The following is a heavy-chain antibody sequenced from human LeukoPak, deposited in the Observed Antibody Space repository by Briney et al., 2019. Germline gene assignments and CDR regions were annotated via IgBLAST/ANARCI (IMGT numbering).Heavy chain of an antibody. CDR2: ISYDGSNK. Sequence: PGGSLRLSCAGSRFTFSSYGMHWVRQAPGKGLEWVAVISYDGSNKYYADSVKGRFTISRDNSKNTLYLQMNSLRAEDTAVYYCATRSGWYNRSFDYWGQGTLVTVSS. J-gene: IGHJ4*02. CDR3: ATRSGWYNRSFDY. CDR1: RFTFSSYG. D-gene: IGHD6-19*01. V-gene: IGHV3-30*03.